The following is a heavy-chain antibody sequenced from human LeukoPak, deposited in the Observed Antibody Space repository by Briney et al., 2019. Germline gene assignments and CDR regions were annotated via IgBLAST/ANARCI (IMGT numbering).Heavy chain of an antibody. CDR1: VGSISSYY. D-gene: IGHD1-1*01. V-gene: IGHV4-59*01. J-gene: IGHJ3*02. Sequence: SETLSLTCTVSVGSISSYYWSWIRQPPGKGLEWIGYIYYSGSTNYNPSLKSRVTISVDTSKNQFSLKLSSVTAADTAVYYCARGNWLAAAFDIWGQGTMVTVSS. CDR3: ARGNWLAAAFDI. CDR2: IYYSGST.